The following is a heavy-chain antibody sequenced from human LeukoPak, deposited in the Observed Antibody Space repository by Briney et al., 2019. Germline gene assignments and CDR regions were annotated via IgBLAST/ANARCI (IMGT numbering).Heavy chain of an antibody. CDR2: IYYSGTT. CDR1: GGPISNYY. D-gene: IGHD4-17*01. J-gene: IGHJ4*02. CDR3: AKDVNGDYDY. V-gene: IGHV4-59*01. Sequence: SETLSLTCTVSGGPISNYYWSWIRQIPGKGLEWIGNIYYSGTTNYNPSLKSRVTISVDTSKNQISLKLSSVTPAHTAVYYCAKDVNGDYDYWGQGTLVTVSS.